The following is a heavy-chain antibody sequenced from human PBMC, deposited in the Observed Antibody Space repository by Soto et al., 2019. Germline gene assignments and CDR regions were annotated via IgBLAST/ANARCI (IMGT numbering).Heavy chain of an antibody. CDR2: INHSGST. V-gene: IGHV4-34*01. J-gene: IGHJ4*02. CDR1: GGSFSGYY. CDR3: ARGFSGPNFDY. D-gene: IGHD1-26*01. Sequence: QVQLQQWGAGLLKPSETLSLTCAVYGGSFSGYYWSWIRQPPGKGLEWIGEINHSGSTNYNPSLTSRVTISVDTSKNQFSLKLSSVTAADTAVYYCARGFSGPNFDYWGQGTLVTVSS.